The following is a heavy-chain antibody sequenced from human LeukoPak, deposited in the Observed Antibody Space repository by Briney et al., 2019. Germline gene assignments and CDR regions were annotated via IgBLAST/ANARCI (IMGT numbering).Heavy chain of an antibody. V-gene: IGHV3-74*01. D-gene: IGHD6-6*01. CDR2: INRDGSST. CDR3: ARHRDSSSSVVYYYCGMDV. Sequence: GGSLRLSCAASGFTFSSYWMHWVRQAPGKGLVWVSRINRDGSSTSYADSVKGRFTISRDNAKNTLYLQMNSLRAEDTALYYCARHRDSSSSVVYYYCGMDVWGQGTTVTVSS. CDR1: GFTFSSYW. J-gene: IGHJ6*02.